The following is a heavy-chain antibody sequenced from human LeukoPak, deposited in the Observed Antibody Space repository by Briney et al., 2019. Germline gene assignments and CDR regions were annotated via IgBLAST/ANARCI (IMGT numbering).Heavy chain of an antibody. J-gene: IGHJ4*02. V-gene: IGHV4-4*07. CDR1: GGSISSYY. CDR2: TYTSGST. D-gene: IGHD6-19*01. CDR3: ARESRGWYLDYFDY. Sequence: SETLSLTCTVSGGSISSYYWSWIRQPAGKGLEWIGRTYTSGSTNYNPSLKSRVTMSVDTSKNQFSLKLSSVTAADTAVYYCARESRGWYLDYFDYWGQGTLVTVSS.